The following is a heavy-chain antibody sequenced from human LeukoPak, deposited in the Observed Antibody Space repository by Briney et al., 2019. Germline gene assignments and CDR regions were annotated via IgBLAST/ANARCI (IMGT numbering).Heavy chain of an antibody. D-gene: IGHD1-26*01. CDR3: ARLSGSYYRVGDRYFDY. Sequence: PSETLSLTCTVSGGSISSSSYYWGWIRQPPGKGLEWIGSIYYSGSTYYNPSLKSRVTISVDTSKNQFSLKLSSVTAADTAVYHCARLSGSYYRVGDRYFDYWGQGTLVTVSS. CDR1: GGSISSSSYY. J-gene: IGHJ4*02. CDR2: IYYSGST. V-gene: IGHV4-39*07.